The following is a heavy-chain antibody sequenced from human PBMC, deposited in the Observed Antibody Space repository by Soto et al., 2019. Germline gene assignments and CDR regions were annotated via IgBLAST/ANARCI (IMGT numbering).Heavy chain of an antibody. CDR2: VIPIFGRG. CDR3: ARSDYCGANCYAFLDF. CDR1: GGTFRNYA. D-gene: IGHD2-21*02. Sequence: QVQLVQSGAEVKKPGSSVRVSCKASGGTFRNYAVSWVRQAPGQGLEWIGGVIPIFGRGDYAENFQGRLTIIADESTNTAYMELSSLRSEDTAVYYCARSDYCGANCYAFLDFGGQGALVTVSS. J-gene: IGHJ4*02. V-gene: IGHV1-69*12.